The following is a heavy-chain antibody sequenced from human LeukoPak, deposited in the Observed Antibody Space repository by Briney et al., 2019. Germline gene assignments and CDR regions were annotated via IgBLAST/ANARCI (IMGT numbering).Heavy chain of an antibody. CDR3: ARQGRLGEVAFDI. CDR2: IYYSGST. J-gene: IGHJ3*02. Sequence: SETLSLTCAVSGVSITSYYRTWVRQPPGKGLEWLGYIYYSGSTNYNPSLQGRVTMSVDTSKNQFSLKLRSVTAADTAVYYCARQGRLGEVAFDIWGQGTLVTVSS. V-gene: IGHV4-59*08. CDR1: GVSITSYY. D-gene: IGHD3-16*01.